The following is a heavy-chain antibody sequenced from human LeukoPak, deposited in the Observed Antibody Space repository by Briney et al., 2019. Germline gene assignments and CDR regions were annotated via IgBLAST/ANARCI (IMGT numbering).Heavy chain of an antibody. Sequence: ASVKVSCKASGGTFSSYAISWVRQAPGQGLEWMGGIIPIFGTANYAQKFQGRVTITADESTSTAYMELSSLRSEDTAVYYCARERNRGVGASGAFDIWGQGTMVTVSS. V-gene: IGHV1-69*01. CDR1: GGTFSSYA. CDR2: IIPIFGTA. CDR3: ARERNRGVGASGAFDI. J-gene: IGHJ3*02. D-gene: IGHD1-26*01.